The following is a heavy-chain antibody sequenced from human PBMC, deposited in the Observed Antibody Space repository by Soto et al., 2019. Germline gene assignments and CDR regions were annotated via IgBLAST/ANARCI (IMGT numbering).Heavy chain of an antibody. D-gene: IGHD2-21*02. CDR3: VKRYCGVACLSYDPPKQLDS. CDR1: GLTFKNYD. J-gene: IGHJ4*02. CDR2: LSHEGTQD. V-gene: IGHV3-30*18. Sequence: GGSLRLSCVASGLTFKNYDMHWVRQSPGKGLEWLALLSHEGTQDFYAESLKGRFAVSRDNSKNTLYLQLNSLTTEDTAIYYCVKRYCGVACLSYDPPKQLDSGGQGNRVIVSS.